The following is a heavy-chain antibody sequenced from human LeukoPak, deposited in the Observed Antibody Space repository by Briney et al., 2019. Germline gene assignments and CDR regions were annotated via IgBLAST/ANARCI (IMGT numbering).Heavy chain of an antibody. D-gene: IGHD5-12*01. CDR2: INHSGST. Sequence: SETLSLTCAVYGGSFSGYYWSWIRQPPGKGLEWIGEINHSGSTNYNPSLKSRVAISVDTSKNQFSLKLSSVTAADTAVYYCARSLNLVVATGEESDYWGQGTLVTVSS. V-gene: IGHV4-34*01. CDR3: ARSLNLVVATGEESDY. J-gene: IGHJ4*02. CDR1: GGSFSGYY.